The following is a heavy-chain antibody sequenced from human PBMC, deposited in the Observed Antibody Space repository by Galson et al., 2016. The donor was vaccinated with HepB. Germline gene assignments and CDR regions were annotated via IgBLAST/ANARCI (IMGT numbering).Heavy chain of an antibody. V-gene: IGHV4-61*02. J-gene: IGHJ4*02. D-gene: IGHD2-21*01. CDR1: GGSITSGTKY. CDR3: ATIPDS. CDR2: ISTSGTA. Sequence: TLSLTCTVSGGSITSGTKYWTWIRQPAGKGLEWIGGISTSGTANYNPSLRSLVTISLDTSKTHLSLKLRSVTASDTAMYYLATIPDSWGQGTLVTVSS.